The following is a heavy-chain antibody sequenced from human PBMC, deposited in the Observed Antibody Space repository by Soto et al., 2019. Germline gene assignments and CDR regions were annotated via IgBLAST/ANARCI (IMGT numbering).Heavy chain of an antibody. CDR2: IDYIGST. D-gene: IGHD6-25*01. CDR3: ARAAGGVNSYYGMDV. CDR1: GASFSVNSYY. Sequence: SETLSLTCTVSGASFSVNSYYWAWIRQPPGKGLEWIGNIDYIGSTYYNPSLKSRVTISVDTSKNQFSLKLNSVTASDTAIYYCARAAGGVNSYYGMDVWGQGTTVT. J-gene: IGHJ6*02. V-gene: IGHV4-39*01.